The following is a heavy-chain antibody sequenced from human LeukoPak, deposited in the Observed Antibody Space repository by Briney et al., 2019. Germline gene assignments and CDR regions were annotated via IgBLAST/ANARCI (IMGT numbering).Heavy chain of an antibody. CDR1: GYTFTSYD. D-gene: IGHD3-3*01. J-gene: IGHJ6*03. CDR3: ARGSVLRFLEWLSTPYYYMDV. CDR2: MNPNSGNT. V-gene: IGHV1-8*01. Sequence: VASVKVSCKASGYTFTSYDINWVRQATGQGLEWMGWMNPNSGNTGYAQKFQGRVTMTRNTSISTAYMELSSLRSEDTAVYYCARGSVLRFLEWLSTPYYYMDVWGKGTTVTVSS.